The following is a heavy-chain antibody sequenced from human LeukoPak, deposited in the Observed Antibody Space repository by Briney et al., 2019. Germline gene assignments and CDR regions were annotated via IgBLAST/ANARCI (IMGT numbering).Heavy chain of an antibody. CDR1: GFTFSSYS. CDR2: ISSSSSTI. Sequence: GGSLRLSCAASGFTFSSYSVNWVRQAPGKGLEWVSYISSSSSTIYYADSVKGRFTISRDNAKNSLYLQMNSLRAEDTAVYYCARDALYYYDSSGFNWFDPWGQGTLVTVSS. CDR3: ARDALYYYDSSGFNWFDP. D-gene: IGHD3-22*01. J-gene: IGHJ5*02. V-gene: IGHV3-48*01.